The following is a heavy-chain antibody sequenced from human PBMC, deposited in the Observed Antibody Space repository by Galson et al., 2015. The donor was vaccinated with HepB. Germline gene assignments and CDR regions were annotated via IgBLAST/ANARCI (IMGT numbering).Heavy chain of an antibody. Sequence: SLRLSCAASGFTFSSYGMHWVRQAPGKGLEWVAVIWYDGSNKYYADSVKGRFTISRDNSKNTLYLQMNSLRAEDTAVYYCARDRHRTSIWSGYSSGWAPSQFDYWGQGTLITVSS. CDR3: ARDRHRTSIWSGYSSGWAPSQFDY. V-gene: IGHV3-33*01. D-gene: IGHD6-19*01. CDR2: IWYDGSNK. J-gene: IGHJ4*02. CDR1: GFTFSSYG.